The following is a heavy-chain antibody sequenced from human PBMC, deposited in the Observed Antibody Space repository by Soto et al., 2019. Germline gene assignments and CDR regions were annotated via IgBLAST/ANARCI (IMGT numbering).Heavy chain of an antibody. D-gene: IGHD6-19*01. CDR2: INHSGST. V-gene: IGHV4-34*01. Sequence: LSLTCAVYGGSFSGYYWSWIRQPPGKGLEWIGEINHSGSTNYNPSLKSRVTISVDTSKNQFSLKLSSVTAADTAVYYCARRGRIRIAVAGMLDYWGQGTLVTVSS. CDR3: ARRGRIRIAVAGMLDY. J-gene: IGHJ4*02. CDR1: GGSFSGYY.